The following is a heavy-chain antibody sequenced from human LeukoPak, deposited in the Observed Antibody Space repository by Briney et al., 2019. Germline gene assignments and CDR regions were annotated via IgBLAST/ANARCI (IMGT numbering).Heavy chain of an antibody. D-gene: IGHD3-22*01. Sequence: PSETLSLTCTVSGGSISSSSYYWGWIRQPPGKGLEWIGSIYYSGSTNYNPSLKSRVTISVDTSKNQFSLKLSSVTAADTAVYYCAMTYYYDSSGYPDAFDIWGQGTMVTVSS. CDR2: IYYSGST. CDR3: AMTYYYDSSGYPDAFDI. CDR1: GGSISSSSYY. J-gene: IGHJ3*02. V-gene: IGHV4-39*07.